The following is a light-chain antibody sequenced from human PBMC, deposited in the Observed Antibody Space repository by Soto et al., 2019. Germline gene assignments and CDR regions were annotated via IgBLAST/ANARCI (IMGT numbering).Light chain of an antibody. J-gene: IGKJ5*01. Sequence: EIVLTQSPDTLSLSPGERATLSCRASQGVSRGYLAWYQQKAGQAPRLLIYGVSSRATGVPHRFSGSGSGTDFTLTISGLESEDVAVYYCQHYSDSPPNTFGQGTRLEIK. CDR2: GVS. V-gene: IGKV3-20*01. CDR3: QHYSDSPPNT. CDR1: QGVSRGY.